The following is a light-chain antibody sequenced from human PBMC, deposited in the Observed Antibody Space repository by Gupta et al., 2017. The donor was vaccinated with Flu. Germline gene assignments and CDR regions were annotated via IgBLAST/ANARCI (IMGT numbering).Light chain of an antibody. Sequence: EIVLTQSPGTLSLSPGERATLSCRASQCVSSSYLAWYQQKPGQAPRLLIYGASSRATGIPDRFSGSGSGTDFTLTISRLEPEDFAVYYCQQYGSSPRTFGQGTKVEI. CDR2: GAS. CDR3: QQYGSSPRT. CDR1: QCVSSSY. V-gene: IGKV3-20*01. J-gene: IGKJ1*01.